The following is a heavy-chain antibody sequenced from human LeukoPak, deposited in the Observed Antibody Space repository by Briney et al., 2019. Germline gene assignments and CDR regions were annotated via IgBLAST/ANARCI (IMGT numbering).Heavy chain of an antibody. D-gene: IGHD2-15*01. V-gene: IGHV4-59*11. CDR2: IYYTGRT. CDR3: ARVSGSNYRNYFAY. Sequence: SETLSLTCTVSGGSFSSHYWRWIRQPPGKGLEWIGYIYYTGRTNYNPSLESRVTISVDTSKNQFSLKVSSVTAAETAVYYCARVSGSNYRNYFAYRGQGPLVTVSS. J-gene: IGHJ4*02. CDR1: GGSFSSHY.